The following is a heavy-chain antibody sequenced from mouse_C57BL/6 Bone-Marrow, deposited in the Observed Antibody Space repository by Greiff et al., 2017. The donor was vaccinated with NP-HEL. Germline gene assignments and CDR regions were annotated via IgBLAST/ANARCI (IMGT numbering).Heavy chain of an antibody. CDR3: ARSGVYYGSSYGD. CDR2: IYPRSGNT. D-gene: IGHD1-1*01. J-gene: IGHJ3*01. Sequence: QVQLKESGAELARPGASVKLSCKASGYTFTSYGISWVKQRPGQGLEWIGEIYPRSGNTYYNEKFKGKATLTADKSSSTAYMELRSLTSEDSAVYFCARSGVYYGSSYGDWGQGTLVTVSA. CDR1: GYTFTSYG. V-gene: IGHV1-81*01.